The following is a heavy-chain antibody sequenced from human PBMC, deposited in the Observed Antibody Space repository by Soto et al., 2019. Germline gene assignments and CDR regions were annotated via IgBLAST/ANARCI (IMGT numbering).Heavy chain of an antibody. CDR2: ISQSGNT. J-gene: IGHJ4*02. V-gene: IGHV4-34*01. CDR3: ARAPKVSGSSQTRPDF. Sequence: QVQLHQWGAGLLKPSETLSLACSIYSGSFSGYYWSWIRQTPGKGLEWIGEISQSGNTNYSPSLKSRVSISIDTSKKQFSLNLASVSAAETAVYYCARAPKVSGSSQTRPDFWGQGTLVTVSS. CDR1: SGSFSGYY. D-gene: IGHD6-6*01.